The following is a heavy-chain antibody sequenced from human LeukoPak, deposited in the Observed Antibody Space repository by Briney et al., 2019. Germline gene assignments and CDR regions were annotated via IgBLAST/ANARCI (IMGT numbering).Heavy chain of an antibody. D-gene: IGHD3-22*01. J-gene: IGHJ3*02. V-gene: IGHV5-51*01. CDR3: ARQRHYYDSSANAFDI. CDR2: IYPGDSDT. Sequence: GESLKISCKGSGYSFTSYWISWVRQMPGKGLEWMGIIYPGDSDTRYSPSFQGQVTISADKSISTAYLQWSSLKASDTAMYYCARQRHYYDSSANAFDIWGQGTMVTVSS. CDR1: GYSFTSYW.